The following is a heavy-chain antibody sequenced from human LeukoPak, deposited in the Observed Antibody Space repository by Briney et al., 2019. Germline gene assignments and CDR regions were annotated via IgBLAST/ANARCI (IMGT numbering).Heavy chain of an antibody. V-gene: IGHV3-30-3*01. Sequence: GGSLRLSCAASGFTFSSYAMHWVRQAPGKGLEWVAVISYDGSNKYYAGSVKGRFTISRDNSKNTLYLQMNSLRAEDTAVYYCARDEGMGRRHNYFDYWGQGTLVTVSS. D-gene: IGHD1-26*01. CDR2: ISYDGSNK. CDR3: ARDEGMGRRHNYFDY. J-gene: IGHJ4*02. CDR1: GFTFSSYA.